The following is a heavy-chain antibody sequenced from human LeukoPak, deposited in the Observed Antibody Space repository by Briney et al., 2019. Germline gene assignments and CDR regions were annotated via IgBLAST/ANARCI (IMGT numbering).Heavy chain of an antibody. J-gene: IGHJ4*02. CDR2: IRSEADGGTL. CDR1: EFSLINAW. V-gene: IGHV3-15*01. D-gene: IGHD4-23*01. CDR3: TTVIMGTPKDDY. Sequence: GGSLRLSCAATEFSLINAWMSWVRQAPGKGLEWVGRIRSEADGGTLDYAALVKGRFTISRDASKNTLYLQMNSLKTEDTAVYYCTTVIMGTPKDDYWGQGTLVTVSS.